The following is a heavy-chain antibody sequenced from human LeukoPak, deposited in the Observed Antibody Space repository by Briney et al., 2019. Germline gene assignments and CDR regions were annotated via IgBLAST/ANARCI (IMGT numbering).Heavy chain of an antibody. Sequence: GGSLRLSCAASGFTFSSYSMNWVRQAPGKGLEWVSSISSSSSYIYYADSVKGRFTISRDNAKNSLYLQMNSLRAEDTAVYYRARVRIVGATPQYFDYWGQGTLVTVSS. J-gene: IGHJ4*02. V-gene: IGHV3-21*01. CDR3: ARVRIVGATPQYFDY. D-gene: IGHD1-26*01. CDR2: ISSSSSYI. CDR1: GFTFSSYS.